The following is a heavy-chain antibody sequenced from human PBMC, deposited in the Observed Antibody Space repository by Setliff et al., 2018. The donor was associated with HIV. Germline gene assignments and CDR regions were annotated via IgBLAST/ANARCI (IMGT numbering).Heavy chain of an antibody. D-gene: IGHD6-13*01. CDR2: IKQDGSEK. J-gene: IGHJ3*02. CDR1: GFTVSSYY. CDR3: ARDLVWPYSSRWYDAFDI. Sequence: GGSLRLSCAASGFTVSSYYMSWVRQAPGKGLEWVANIKQDGSEKYYVDSVKGRFTISRDNAKNSLYLQVNSLRAEDTAVYYCARDLVWPYSSRWYDAFDIWGQGTMVTVSS. V-gene: IGHV3-7*03.